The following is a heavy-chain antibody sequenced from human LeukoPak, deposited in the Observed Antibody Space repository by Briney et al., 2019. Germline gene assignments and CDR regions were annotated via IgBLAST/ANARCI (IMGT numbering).Heavy chain of an antibody. CDR3: ARANYYGSGKKDLDY. V-gene: IGHV1-8*01. J-gene: IGHJ4*02. Sequence: GASVKVSCKASGYTFTTYDINWVRQATGQGLEWMGWMNPNSGNTGHAQKFQGRVTMTRNTSMSTAYMELSSLRSEDTAVYYCARANYYGSGKKDLDYWGQGTLVTVSS. D-gene: IGHD3-10*01. CDR2: MNPNSGNT. CDR1: GYTFTTYD.